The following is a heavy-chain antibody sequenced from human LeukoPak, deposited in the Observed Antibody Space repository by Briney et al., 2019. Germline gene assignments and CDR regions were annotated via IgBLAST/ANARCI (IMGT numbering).Heavy chain of an antibody. J-gene: IGHJ4*02. CDR1: GYTFTDYY. CDR2: INTHSGGT. D-gene: IGHD6-6*01. CDR3: ARSRISAPVDY. Sequence: GASVKVSCKASGYTFTDYYMHWARQAPGQGLEWMGWINTHSGGTSYAQKFQGRVTMTRDTSISTGFMELKSMGSDDTAVYYCARSRISAPVDYWGQGTLVTVSS. V-gene: IGHV1-2*02.